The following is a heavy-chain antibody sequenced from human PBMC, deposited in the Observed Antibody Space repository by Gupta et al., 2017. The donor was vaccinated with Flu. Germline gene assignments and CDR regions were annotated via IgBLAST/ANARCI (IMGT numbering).Heavy chain of an antibody. CDR3: ARDNSVSWFFS. D-gene: IGHD6-13*01. Sequence: YWRWIRQPPGKGLEWIGQIDISGNTKYNPSLKSRVSISVDTSKNQFSLMLTSVTAADTAVYYCARDNSVSWFFSWGQGILVTVSS. V-gene: IGHV4-59*01. CDR1: Y. CDR2: IDISGNT. J-gene: IGHJ4*02.